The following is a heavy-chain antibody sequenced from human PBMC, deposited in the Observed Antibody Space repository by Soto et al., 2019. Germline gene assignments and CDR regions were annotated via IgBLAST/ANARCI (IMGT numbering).Heavy chain of an antibody. D-gene: IGHD2-2*01. CDR3: ARVPDY. Sequence: PSETLSLTCLVSVCSFSSASYYWSWIRQPPGKGLEWIGYIYYSGSTNYNPSLKSRVTISIDTSKNQFSLKLSSVTDEDTAVYYCARVPDYWGQGILVTVSS. J-gene: IGHJ4*02. V-gene: IGHV4-61*01. CDR1: VCSFSSASYY. CDR2: IYYSGST.